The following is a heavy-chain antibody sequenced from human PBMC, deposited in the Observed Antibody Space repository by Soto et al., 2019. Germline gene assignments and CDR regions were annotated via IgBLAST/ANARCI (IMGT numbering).Heavy chain of an antibody. CDR2: IIPIFGTA. J-gene: IGHJ6*02. V-gene: IGHV1-69*01. CDR3: SRGWGKVVTFRYSYGLDL. Sequence: QVQLVQSGAEVKKPGSSVKVSCKASGGTFSSYAISWVRQAPGQGLEWMGGIIPIFGTANYAQKFQGRVTITADESTSTAYMEMSSLRSEYMAVYYCSRGWGKVVTFRYSYGLDLWGQGTTVTVSS. CDR1: GGTFSSYA. D-gene: IGHD3-16*01.